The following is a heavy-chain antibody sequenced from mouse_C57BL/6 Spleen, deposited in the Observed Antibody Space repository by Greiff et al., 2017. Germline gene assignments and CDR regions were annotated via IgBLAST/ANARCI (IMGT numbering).Heavy chain of an antibody. CDR3: AASTTGGEWYFDV. CDR2: IRYDGST. V-gene: IGHV3-6*01. Sequence: ESGPGLVKPSPSLSLTCSVSGYSITSGYYWNWIRQFPGNKLEWRGYIRYDGSTNYNPSLKNRISITRDTSTNQFFRKWNFVTTEDTAAYYCAASTTGGEWYFDVWGTGTTVTVSS. CDR1: GYSITSGYY. D-gene: IGHD1-1*01. J-gene: IGHJ1*03.